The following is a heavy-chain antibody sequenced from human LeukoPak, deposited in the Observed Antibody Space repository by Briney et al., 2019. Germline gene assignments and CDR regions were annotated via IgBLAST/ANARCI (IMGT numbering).Heavy chain of an antibody. J-gene: IGHJ4*02. CDR1: GFTFSNAW. CDR2: IKSKTDGGTT. V-gene: IGHV3-15*01. CDR3: AKDPSLITYYYDSSGYGNDY. Sequence: GGSLRLSCAASGFTFSNAWMSWVRQAPGKGLEWVGRIKSKTDGGTTDYAAPVKGRFTISRDDSKNTLYLQMNSLRAEDTAVYYCAKDPSLITYYYDSSGYGNDYWGQGTLVTVSS. D-gene: IGHD3-22*01.